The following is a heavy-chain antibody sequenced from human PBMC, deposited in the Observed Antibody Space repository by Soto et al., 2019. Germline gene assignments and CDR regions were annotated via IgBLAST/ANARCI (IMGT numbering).Heavy chain of an antibody. CDR3: AKDIAVADPYYYGMDV. V-gene: IGHV3-30*18. J-gene: IGHJ6*02. Sequence: QVQLVESGGGVVQPGRSLRLSCAASGFTFSRYGMHWVLQAPGKGLEWVAVISYDGSNKYYADSVKGRFTISRDNSKNTLYLQMNSLRAEDTAVYYCAKDIAVADPYYYGMDVWGQGTTVTVSS. CDR2: ISYDGSNK. CDR1: GFTFSRYG. D-gene: IGHD6-19*01.